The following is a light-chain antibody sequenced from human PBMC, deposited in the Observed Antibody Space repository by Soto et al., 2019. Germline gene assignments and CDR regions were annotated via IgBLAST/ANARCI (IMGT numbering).Light chain of an antibody. V-gene: IGLV1-44*01. Sequence: QSVLTQPPSASGTPGQRVTISCSGSSSNIGSNTVNWYQQLPGTAPKLLMYSNNQRPLGVPDRFSGSKSGTSASLAISGLQSEDEADYYCAAWDDSLNAYVFGTGTKVTVL. CDR1: SSNIGSNT. CDR2: SNN. CDR3: AAWDDSLNAYV. J-gene: IGLJ1*01.